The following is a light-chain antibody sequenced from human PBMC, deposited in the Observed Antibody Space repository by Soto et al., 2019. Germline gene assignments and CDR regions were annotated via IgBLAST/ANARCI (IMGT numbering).Light chain of an antibody. CDR1: ESASSN. J-gene: IGKJ4*01. V-gene: IGKV3-15*01. CDR2: CAS. Sequence: EIVMTQSPATVSVSPGERASLSCRASESASSNLAWYQQKPGQAPRLLIYCASTRATGIPARFTGSGSGTETTLTNNSLQPEDFAVYYCQRFEKWPHTFGGGTNVEIK. CDR3: QRFEKWPHT.